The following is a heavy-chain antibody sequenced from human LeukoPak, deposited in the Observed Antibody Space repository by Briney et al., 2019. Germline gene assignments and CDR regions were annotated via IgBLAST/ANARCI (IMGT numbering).Heavy chain of an antibody. CDR2: INSDGIST. Sequence: PGGSLRLSCAASGFTFSSYWMHWVRQAPGKGLVWVSRINSDGISTKYADSVKGRFTISRDNAKNTLFQQMNSLRAEDTAVYYCASAPPGIAAYFDYWGQGTLVTVSS. J-gene: IGHJ4*02. V-gene: IGHV3-74*03. CDR1: GFTFSSYW. D-gene: IGHD6-13*01. CDR3: ASAPPGIAAYFDY.